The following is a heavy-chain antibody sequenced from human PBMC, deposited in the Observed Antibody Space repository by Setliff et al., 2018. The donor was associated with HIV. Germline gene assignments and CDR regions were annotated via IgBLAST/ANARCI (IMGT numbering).Heavy chain of an antibody. CDR2: IFYTGNT. V-gene: IGHV4-39*07. J-gene: IGHJ4*02. D-gene: IGHD5-12*01. Sequence: SETLSLTCSVSGGSISSSTYYWGWIRQPPGKGLEWSGDIFYTGNTNYNPSLKSRVTISVDTSKNQFSLNLSSVTAADTAIYYCARDWGYIAATPDYWGQGTRVTVSS. CDR3: ARDWGYIAATPDY. CDR1: GGSISSSTYY.